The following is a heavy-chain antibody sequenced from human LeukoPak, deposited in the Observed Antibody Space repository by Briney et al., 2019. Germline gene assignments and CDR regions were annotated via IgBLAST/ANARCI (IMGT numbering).Heavy chain of an antibody. CDR2: IWYDGSNK. Sequence: GRSLRLSCAASGFTFSSYGMHWARQAPGKGREGGDVIWYDGSNKYYADSVKGRFTISRDNSKNTLYLQMNSLRAEDTAVDYCARDFSYGSGSYYYYYGMDVWGKGTTVTVSS. CDR1: GFTFSSYG. D-gene: IGHD3-10*01. V-gene: IGHV3-33*01. J-gene: IGHJ6*04. CDR3: ARDFSYGSGSYYYYYGMDV.